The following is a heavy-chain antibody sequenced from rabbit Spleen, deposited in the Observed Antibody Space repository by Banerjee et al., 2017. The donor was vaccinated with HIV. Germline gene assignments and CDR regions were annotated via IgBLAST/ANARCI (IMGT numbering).Heavy chain of an antibody. CDR2: IYTGSSGDT. V-gene: IGHV1S40*01. CDR3: GRDANGDVRLSRLDL. CDR1: GFSFSSSYY. D-gene: IGHD2-1*01. J-gene: IGHJ3*01. Sequence: QSLEESGGDLVKPGGTLTLTCTASGFSFSSSYYMCWVRQAPGKGLEWIACIYTGSSGDTYYASWAKGRFTISKTSSTTVTLQMTSLTAADTATYFCGRDANGDVRLSRLDLWGPGTLVTVS.